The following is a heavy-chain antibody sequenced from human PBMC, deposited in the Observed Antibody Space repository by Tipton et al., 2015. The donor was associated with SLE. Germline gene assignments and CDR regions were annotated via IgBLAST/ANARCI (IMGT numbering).Heavy chain of an antibody. CDR3: ARSSWYDFWSGYYSERYFDL. CDR1: GFTVSTNY. Sequence: GSLRLSCAASGFTVSTNYMTWVRQALGKGLEWVSLIYSGGSTSYADSVKGRFTISRDNSKNTLYLQMNSLRAEDTAVYYCARSSWYDFWSGYYSERYFDLWGRGTLVTVSS. D-gene: IGHD3-3*01. J-gene: IGHJ2*01. V-gene: IGHV3-53*05. CDR2: IYSGGST.